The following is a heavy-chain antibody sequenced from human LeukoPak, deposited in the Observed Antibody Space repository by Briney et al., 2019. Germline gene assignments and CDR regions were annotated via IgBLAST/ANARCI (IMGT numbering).Heavy chain of an antibody. CDR3: ARFSRAGDAFDI. V-gene: IGHV3-21*01. CDR1: GFTFSSYS. Sequence: GGSLRLSCAASGFTFSSYSMNWVRQSPGKGLEWVSSISSSSSYIYYADSVKGRFTISRDNAKNSLYLQMNSLRAEDTAVYYCARFSRAGDAFDIWGQGTMVTVSS. CDR2: ISSSSSYI. J-gene: IGHJ3*02.